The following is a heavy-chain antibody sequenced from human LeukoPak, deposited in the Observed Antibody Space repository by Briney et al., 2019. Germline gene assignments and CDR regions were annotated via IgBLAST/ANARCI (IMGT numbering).Heavy chain of an antibody. V-gene: IGHV3-33*01. CDR2: IWYDGSNK. D-gene: IGHD2-15*01. CDR1: GFTFSSYG. CDR3: ARVGSGLALLDC. Sequence: GGSLTLSCAASGFTFSSYGMHWVRQAPGKGLEWVAVIWYDGSNKYYADSVKGRFTISKHSPKNTLYLQMNSLIAEHKAVNYFARVGSGLALLDCWGQGTLVTVSS. J-gene: IGHJ4*02.